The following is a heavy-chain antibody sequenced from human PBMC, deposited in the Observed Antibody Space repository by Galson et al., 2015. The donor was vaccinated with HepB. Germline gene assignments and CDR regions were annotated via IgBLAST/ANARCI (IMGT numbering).Heavy chain of an antibody. CDR1: GLAFSRYA. V-gene: IGHV3-23*01. D-gene: IGHD3-22*01. J-gene: IGHJ4*02. CDR2: ISGGAGST. CDR3: AKDVEVHYYETSGYHLDY. Sequence: SLRLSCAASGLAFSRYAMSRVRQAPGKGLEWVSAISGGAGSTYYADSVKGRFSISRDNSKNTLYLQMNSLRAEDTAVYYCAKDVEVHYYETSGYHLDYWGQGTLVTVSS.